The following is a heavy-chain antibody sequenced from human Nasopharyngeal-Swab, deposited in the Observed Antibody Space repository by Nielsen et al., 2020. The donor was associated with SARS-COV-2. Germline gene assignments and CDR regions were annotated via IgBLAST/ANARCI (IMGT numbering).Heavy chain of an antibody. J-gene: IGHJ4*02. CDR1: GFTFSTYA. Sequence: GESLTLSCAASGFTFSTYAMTWVRQAPGKGLEWVSTIDAGGANTFYAASVKGRFTISRDNSKNTLYLQMNSLRADDTAVYYCADPPFSEYWGQGTLVTVSS. CDR2: IDAGGANT. CDR3: ADPPFSEY. V-gene: IGHV3-23*01.